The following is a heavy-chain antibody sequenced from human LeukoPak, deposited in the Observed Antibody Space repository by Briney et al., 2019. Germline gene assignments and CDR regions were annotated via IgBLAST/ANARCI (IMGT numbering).Heavy chain of an antibody. CDR2: IQSSGRT. J-gene: IGHJ5*02. CDR3: ARGSIVVVPAARAFDP. D-gene: IGHD2-2*01. CDR1: GGSINDRDW. Sequence: SETLSLTCDVSGGSINDRDWWTWVRQPPGKGLEWLGEIQSSGRTNYNPSLKSRVTFSINKSQNQVFLNLGSVTAADTAVYYCARGSIVVVPAARAFDPWGQGTLVTVSS. V-gene: IGHV4-4*02.